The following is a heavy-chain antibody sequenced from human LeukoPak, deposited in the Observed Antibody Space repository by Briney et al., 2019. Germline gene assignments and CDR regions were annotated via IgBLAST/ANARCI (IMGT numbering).Heavy chain of an antibody. J-gene: IGHJ4*02. CDR2: ISSNGGST. Sequence: GGSLRLSRAASGFTFSSYAMHWVRQAPGKGLEYVSAISSNGGSTYYANSVKGRFTISRDNSKNTLYLQMGSLRAEDMAVYYCARASGLYYDILIGYAPHYFDYWGQGTLVTVSS. V-gene: IGHV3-64*01. CDR1: GFTFSSYA. D-gene: IGHD3-9*01. CDR3: ARASGLYYDILIGYAPHYFDY.